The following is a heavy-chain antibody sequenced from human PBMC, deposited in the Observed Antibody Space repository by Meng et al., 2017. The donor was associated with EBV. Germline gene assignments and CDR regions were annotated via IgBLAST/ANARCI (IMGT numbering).Heavy chain of an antibody. V-gene: IGHV1-2*06. J-gene: IGHJ4*02. Sequence: GQLALSGGEVKKPGASVKVSSKASGYTFTGYYMPWVRQAPGQGLEWMGRINPNSGGTNYAQKFQGRVTMTRDTSISTAYMELSRLRSDDTAVYYCARVGIAVAGTGDYWGQGTLVTVSS. CDR2: INPNSGGT. D-gene: IGHD6-19*01. CDR1: GYTFTGYY. CDR3: ARVGIAVAGTGDY.